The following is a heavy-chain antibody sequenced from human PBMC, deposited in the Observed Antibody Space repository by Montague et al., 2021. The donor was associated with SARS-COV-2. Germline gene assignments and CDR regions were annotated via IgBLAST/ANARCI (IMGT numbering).Heavy chain of an antibody. J-gene: IGHJ5*02. CDR1: VGSISNYY. D-gene: IGHD2-21*02. V-gene: IGHV4-59*01. Sequence: SETLSLTCTVSVGSISNYYWTWIRQPPGKGLEWIGYIYDSGSANYNPSPKSRSTISVDTSNNQFSLRPSSVTAADTAVYYCARAYCGGDCHVGPWGQGILVTVSS. CDR3: ARAYCGGDCHVGP. CDR2: IYDSGSA.